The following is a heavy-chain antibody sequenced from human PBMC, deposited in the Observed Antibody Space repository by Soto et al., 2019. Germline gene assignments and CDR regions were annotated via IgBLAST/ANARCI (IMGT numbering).Heavy chain of an antibody. Sequence: QGQRVQSPTEVKKPGSSVRVSCKDSGGTFSRYTVSWVRQAPGQGPEWMGKIIPALGIEEYSQVFQGRVTFTADTSTSTAYMEISSLRSDDTAVYYCAAVAGTSAFVGFFEYWGQGTLVTVSS. CDR1: GGTFSRYT. J-gene: IGHJ4*02. CDR2: IIPALGIE. CDR3: AAVAGTSAFVGFFEY. D-gene: IGHD6-19*01. V-gene: IGHV1-69*02.